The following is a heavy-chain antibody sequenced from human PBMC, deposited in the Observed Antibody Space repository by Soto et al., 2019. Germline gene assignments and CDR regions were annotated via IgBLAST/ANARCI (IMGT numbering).Heavy chain of an antibody. V-gene: IGHV3-13*01. CDR3: ARVLGATYAFDI. CDR2: IGTAGDT. J-gene: IGHJ3*02. Sequence: GGSLRLSSTASGFTFSSYDMHWVRQATGKGLEWVSAIGTAGDTYYPGSVKGRFTISRENAKNSLYLQMNSLRAEDTAVYYCARVLGATYAFDIWGQGTMVTVSS. D-gene: IGHD1-26*01. CDR1: GFTFSSYD.